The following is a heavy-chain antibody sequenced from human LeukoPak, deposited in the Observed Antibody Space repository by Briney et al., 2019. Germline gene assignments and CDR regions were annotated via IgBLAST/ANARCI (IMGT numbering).Heavy chain of an antibody. CDR3: ARDMVVAATTEGYGMDV. J-gene: IGHJ6*04. V-gene: IGHV1-18*04. CDR1: GYTFISYG. CDR2: ISAYNGNT. D-gene: IGHD2-15*01. Sequence: ASVKVSCKASGYTFISYGISWARQAPGQGLEWMGWISAYNGNTNYAQKLQGRVTVTTDTSTSTAYMELRSLRSDDTAVYYCARDMVVAATTEGYGMDVWGKGTTVTVSS.